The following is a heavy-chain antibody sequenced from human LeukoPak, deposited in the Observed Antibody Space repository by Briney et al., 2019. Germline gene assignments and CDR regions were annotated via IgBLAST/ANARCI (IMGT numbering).Heavy chain of an antibody. CDR2: FHPEDGET. Sequence: ASVTVSCKVSGYTLTELSMHWVRQAPGKGLEWMGGFHPEDGETIYAQKFQGRVTMTEDTSTDTAYMELSSLRSEDTAVYYCATLPPLVPAGPADAFDIWGQGTMVTVSS. J-gene: IGHJ3*02. CDR1: GYTLTELS. CDR3: ATLPPLVPAGPADAFDI. V-gene: IGHV1-24*01. D-gene: IGHD2-2*01.